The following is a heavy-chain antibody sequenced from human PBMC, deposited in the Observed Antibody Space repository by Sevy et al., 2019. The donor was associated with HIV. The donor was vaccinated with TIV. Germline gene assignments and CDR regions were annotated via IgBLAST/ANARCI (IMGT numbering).Heavy chain of an antibody. V-gene: IGHV3-11*06. CDR3: ARGAYDV. CDR1: GFTFGDYY. CDR2: ISSRSSFT. J-gene: IGHJ3*01. Sequence: GGSLRRSCVGSGFTFGDYYISWIRQAPGKGLECVAYISSRSSFTNYTDSVRGRFTISRDNAKNGVFLQMNSLRAEDTGVYYCARGAYDVWGQGTTVTVSS.